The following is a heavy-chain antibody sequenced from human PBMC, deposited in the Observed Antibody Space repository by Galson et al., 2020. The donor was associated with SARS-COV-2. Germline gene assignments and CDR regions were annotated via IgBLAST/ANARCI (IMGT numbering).Heavy chain of an antibody. Sequence: SQTLSLTCAISGDSVSSNSAAWNWIRQSPSRGLEWLGRTYYRSQWFDDYAVSLRGRITVTPDTSRNQFSLQLNSVTPEDTAVYYCARGGYYGSGSDSSYYYYGMDVCGQGTTVTVSS. CDR2: TYYRSQWFD. CDR3: ARGGYYGSGSDSSYYYYGMDV. V-gene: IGHV6-1*01. J-gene: IGHJ6*02. CDR1: GDSVSSNSAA. D-gene: IGHD3-10*01.